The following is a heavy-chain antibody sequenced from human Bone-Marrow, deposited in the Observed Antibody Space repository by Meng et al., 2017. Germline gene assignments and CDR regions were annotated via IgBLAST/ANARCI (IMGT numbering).Heavy chain of an antibody. V-gene: IGHV3-21*01. CDR2: ISSSSSYI. CDR1: GFTFSSYS. D-gene: IGHD3-10*01. CDR3: ARVGSNGSGSYYYYYYGMDV. J-gene: IGHJ6*02. Sequence: GESLKISCAASGFTFSSYSMNWVCQAPGKGLEWVSSISSSSSYIYYADSVKGRFTISRDNAKNSLYLQMNSLRAEDTAVYYCARVGSNGSGSYYYYYYGMDVWGQGTTVTVSS.